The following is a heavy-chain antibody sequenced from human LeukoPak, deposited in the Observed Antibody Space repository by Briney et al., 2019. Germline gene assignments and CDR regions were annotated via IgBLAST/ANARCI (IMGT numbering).Heavy chain of an antibody. V-gene: IGHV1-2*02. CDR2: IYPNSGGT. CDR3: ARLGVVVAEFNAFDS. D-gene: IGHD2-15*01. Sequence: ASVKPSCKASGYPFTASNMHWVRQAPGHGLGWMGWIYPNSGGTNYAQKFQGRVTMTREKSISTVYMELNRLRSDDTAVYYCARLGVVVAEFNAFDSWGQGTMVTVSS. CDR1: GYPFTASN. J-gene: IGHJ3*02.